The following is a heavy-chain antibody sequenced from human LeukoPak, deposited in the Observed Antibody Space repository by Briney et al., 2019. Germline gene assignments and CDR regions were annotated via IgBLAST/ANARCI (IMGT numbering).Heavy chain of an antibody. Sequence: GASVKVSCKASGYTFTGYYMHWVRQATRQGLEWMGWINPNSGGTNYAQKSQGRVTMTRDTSISTAYMELSRLRSDDTAVYYCARAAKTQSSGYYYLHYWGQGTLVTVSS. CDR2: INPNSGGT. CDR3: ARAAKTQSSGYYYLHY. V-gene: IGHV1-2*02. J-gene: IGHJ4*02. CDR1: GYTFTGYY. D-gene: IGHD3-22*01.